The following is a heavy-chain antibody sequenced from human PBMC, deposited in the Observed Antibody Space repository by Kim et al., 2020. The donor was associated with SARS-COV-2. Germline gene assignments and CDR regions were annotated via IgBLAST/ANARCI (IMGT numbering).Heavy chain of an antibody. CDR3: AREGTGGFDF. J-gene: IGHJ4*01. Sequence: GGSLRLSCGASGFTFTNYWLSWVRQAPGKGLEWVANIKQDGSVKSYVDSVKGRFTISRDNAGSSIYLQMNSLRTEDTAVYYCAREGTGGFDFWGQEPWSPSPQ. D-gene: IGHD2-8*02. V-gene: IGHV3-7*01. CDR1: GFTFTNYW. CDR2: IKQDGSVK.